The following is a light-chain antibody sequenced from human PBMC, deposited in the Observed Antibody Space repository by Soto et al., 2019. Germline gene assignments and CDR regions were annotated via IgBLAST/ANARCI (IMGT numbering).Light chain of an antibody. Sequence: ERVRRQSPVTLSVAPGERVTLSCRASQSVSSNLAWYQQKPGQAPSLLIYGAFTRATGIPARFSGTGSGTEFTLTISSLQSEDFALYYCQQYNDWPLTFGQGTKVDI. CDR2: GAF. CDR1: QSVSSN. CDR3: QQYNDWPLT. V-gene: IGKV3-15*01. J-gene: IGKJ1*01.